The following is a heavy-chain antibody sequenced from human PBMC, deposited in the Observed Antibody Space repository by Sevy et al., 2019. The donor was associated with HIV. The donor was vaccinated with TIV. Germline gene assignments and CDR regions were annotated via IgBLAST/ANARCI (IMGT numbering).Heavy chain of an antibody. Sequence: GGSLRLSCAASGFSFSTHAMHWVRQAPGKGLDWVALISYDGTAKYYADSVKGRFTVSRDDSKNTLYLQMNSLRAEDTARYYCVRAVAADGSFWGQGTLVTVSS. J-gene: IGHJ4*02. CDR2: ISYDGTAK. D-gene: IGHD6-13*01. CDR1: GFSFSTHA. CDR3: VRAVAADGSF. V-gene: IGHV3-30-3*01.